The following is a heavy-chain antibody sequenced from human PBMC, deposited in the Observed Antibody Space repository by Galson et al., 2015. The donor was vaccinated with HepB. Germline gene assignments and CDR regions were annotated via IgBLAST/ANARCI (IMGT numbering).Heavy chain of an antibody. CDR1: GYTFTSYG. CDR2: ISAYNGNT. D-gene: IGHD4-17*01. J-gene: IGHJ4*02. CDR3: LTTVISLGY. Sequence: SVKVSCKASGYTFTSYGISWVRQAPGQGLEWMGWISAYNGNTNYAQKLQGRVTMTTDTSTSTAYMELSSLRSEDTAVYYCLTTVISLGYWGQGTLVTVSS. V-gene: IGHV1-18*01.